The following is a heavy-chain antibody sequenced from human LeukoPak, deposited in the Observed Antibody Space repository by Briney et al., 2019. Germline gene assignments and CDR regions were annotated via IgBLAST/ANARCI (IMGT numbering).Heavy chain of an antibody. CDR2: IYYSGST. J-gene: IGHJ4*02. D-gene: IGHD2-15*01. CDR3: ARGGVACSGGSCYFTNFDY. Sequence: ASETLSLTCTVSGGSISSYYWSWIRQPPGKGLEWIGYIYYSGSTNYNPSLKSRVTISVDTSKNQFSLKLSSVTAADTAVYYCARGGVACSGGSCYFTNFDYWGQGTLVTVSS. V-gene: IGHV4-59*01. CDR1: GGSISSYY.